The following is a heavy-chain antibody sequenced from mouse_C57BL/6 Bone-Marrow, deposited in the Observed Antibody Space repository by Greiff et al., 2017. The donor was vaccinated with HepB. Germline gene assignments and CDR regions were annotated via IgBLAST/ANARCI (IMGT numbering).Heavy chain of an antibody. D-gene: IGHD2-5*01. CDR3: ASRGYSNYGFAY. Sequence: VKLVESGPGLVAPSQSLSITCTVSGFSLTSYGVDWVRQSPGKGLEWLGVIWGVGSTNYNSALKSRLSISKDNSKSQVFLKMNSLQTDDTAMYYCASRGYSNYGFAYWGQGTLVTVSA. CDR1: GFSLTSYG. V-gene: IGHV2-6*01. J-gene: IGHJ3*01. CDR2: IWGVGST.